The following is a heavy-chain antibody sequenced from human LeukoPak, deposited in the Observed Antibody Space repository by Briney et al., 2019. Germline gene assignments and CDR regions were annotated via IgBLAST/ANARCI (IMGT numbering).Heavy chain of an antibody. CDR1: GFTFSSYA. CDR2: ISGSGGST. CDR3: AKVGTTAYDFWSGYYTPPFYYYGMDV. Sequence: GGSLRLSCAASGFTFSSYAMSWVRQAPGKGLEWVSAISGSGGSTYYADSVKGRFTISRDNSKNTLYLQMNSLRAEDTAVYYCAKVGTTAYDFWSGYYTPPFYYYGMDVWGQGTTVTVSS. J-gene: IGHJ6*02. V-gene: IGHV3-23*01. D-gene: IGHD3-3*01.